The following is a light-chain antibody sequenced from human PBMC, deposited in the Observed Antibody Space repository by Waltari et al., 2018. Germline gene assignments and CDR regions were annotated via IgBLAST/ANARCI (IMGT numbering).Light chain of an antibody. V-gene: IGKV1-12*01. Sequence: DIQMTQSPSSLSASVGERVTITCRASQGISSWLALYQQKPGKAPKLLIYKASSLQSGVPSRFSGSGSGTDFTLTISSLQPEDFATYYYQQYNSAPPTFGQGTKVEIK. J-gene: IGKJ1*01. CDR2: KAS. CDR3: QQYNSAPPT. CDR1: QGISSW.